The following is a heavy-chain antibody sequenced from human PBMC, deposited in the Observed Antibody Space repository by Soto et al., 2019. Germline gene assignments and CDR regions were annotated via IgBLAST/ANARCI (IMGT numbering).Heavy chain of an antibody. Sequence: ASVKVSCKASGYTITCCAMHWVRQAPGQRPEWMGWINAGNGNTNYAQKLQGRVTMTTDTSTSTAYMELRSLRSDDTAVYYCARTFTIYYYGMDVWGQGTTVTVSS. CDR3: ARTFTIYYYGMDV. CDR1: GYTITCCA. D-gene: IGHD3-3*01. J-gene: IGHJ6*02. CDR2: INAGNGNT. V-gene: IGHV1-3*01.